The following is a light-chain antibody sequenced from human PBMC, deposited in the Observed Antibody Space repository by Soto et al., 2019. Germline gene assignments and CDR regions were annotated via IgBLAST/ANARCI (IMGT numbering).Light chain of an antibody. V-gene: IGLV2-23*02. CDR1: SSDVGNYNV. CDR3: CSYASNTTFV. J-gene: IGLJ2*01. CDR2: GVS. Sequence: QSALTQPASVSGSPGQSITISCIGISSDVGNYNVVSWYQHHPGKAPKLMIYGVSKRPSGVSNRFSGSKSGNTASLTISGLQAEDGAHYYCCSYASNTTFVFGGGTKLTVL.